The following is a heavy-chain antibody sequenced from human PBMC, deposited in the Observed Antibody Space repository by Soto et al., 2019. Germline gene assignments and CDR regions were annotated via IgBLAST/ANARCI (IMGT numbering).Heavy chain of an antibody. J-gene: IGHJ3*01. CDR3: VRDRGHPDSFDV. V-gene: IGHV3-74*01. CDR2: INSDGSTI. Sequence: EVQLVESGGGLVQPGESLRLSCAASGYTFSPFWMHWVRQAPGKGLMWVSQINSDGSTIVYADSVKGRFTISRDNAKNTLYLQMNSLKAEDTAVYYCVRDRGHPDSFDVWGRGTMVTVSS. CDR1: GYTFSPFW. D-gene: IGHD3-10*01.